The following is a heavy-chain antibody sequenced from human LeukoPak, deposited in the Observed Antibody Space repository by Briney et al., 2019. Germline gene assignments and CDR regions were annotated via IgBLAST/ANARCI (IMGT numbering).Heavy chain of an antibody. V-gene: IGHV1-46*01. CDR3: ARVGSGDSSAYWVGSFDY. J-gene: IGHJ4*02. Sequence: ASVKVSCKASGYTFTSYYMHWVRQAPGQGLEWMGIINPSGGSTSYAKKFQGRVTMTRDTSTSTVYMELSSLRSEDTAVYYCARVGSGDSSAYWVGSFDYWGQGTLVTVSS. D-gene: IGHD3-22*01. CDR1: GYTFTSYY. CDR2: INPSGGST.